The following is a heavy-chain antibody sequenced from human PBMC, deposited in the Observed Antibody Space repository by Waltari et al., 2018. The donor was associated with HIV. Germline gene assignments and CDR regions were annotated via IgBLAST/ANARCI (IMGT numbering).Heavy chain of an antibody. CDR2: IIPIFGTA. D-gene: IGHD3-10*01. V-gene: IGHV1-69*13. CDR3: ARDPAERITMPALYYYGMDV. Sequence: QVQLVQSGAEVKKPGSSVKVSCKASGGTFSRSAISWVRQAPGQGREWMGGIIPIFGTANYAQKFQGRVTITADESTSTAYMELSSLRSEDTAVYYGARDPAERITMPALYYYGMDVWGQGTTVTVSS. CDR1: GGTFSRSA. J-gene: IGHJ6*02.